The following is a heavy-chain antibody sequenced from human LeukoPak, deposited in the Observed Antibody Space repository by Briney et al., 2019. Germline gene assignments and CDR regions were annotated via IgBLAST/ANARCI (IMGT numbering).Heavy chain of an antibody. Sequence: GGSLRLSCAASGFTFADYAMHWVRQAPGKGLEWVSGISWNSDSIGYADSVKGRYTISRDNAKNSLYLQMNSLRAEDTAVYYSARPQNTYYDILTGYDYWGQGTLVTVSS. J-gene: IGHJ4*02. CDR3: ARPQNTYYDILTGYDY. D-gene: IGHD3-9*01. CDR1: GFTFADYA. V-gene: IGHV3-9*01. CDR2: ISWNSDSI.